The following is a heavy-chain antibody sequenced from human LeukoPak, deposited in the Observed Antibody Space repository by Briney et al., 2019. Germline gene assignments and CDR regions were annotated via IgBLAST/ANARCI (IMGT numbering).Heavy chain of an antibody. CDR1: GGSISNTNW. CDR3: SRENGAFSPFGY. D-gene: IGHD2-8*01. J-gene: IGHJ4*02. V-gene: IGHV4-4*02. Sequence: SGTLSLTCGVSGGSISNTNWWGWVRQPPGQGLEWIGEISLTGLTHYNPSLERRVTVSLDKSKNQLSLNLTSVTAADTAVYYCSRENGAFSPFGYWGQGTLVTVLS. CDR2: ISLTGLT.